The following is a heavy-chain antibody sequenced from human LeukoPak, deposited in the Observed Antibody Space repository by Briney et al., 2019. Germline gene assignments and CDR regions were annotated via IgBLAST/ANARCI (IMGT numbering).Heavy chain of an antibody. V-gene: IGHV3-74*01. Sequence: GGSLRLSCVASGFTFSRYWMDSVRQAPGKGLVWVSRMNSDGSRTHYADSVKGRVTSSIDDAKNTLQLQMNSRRAEDTAVYYCARDFGGYNTSDYWGQGTLVTVSS. CDR3: ARDFGGYNTSDY. D-gene: IGHD1-1*01. J-gene: IGHJ4*02. CDR1: GFTFSRYW. CDR2: MNSDGSRT.